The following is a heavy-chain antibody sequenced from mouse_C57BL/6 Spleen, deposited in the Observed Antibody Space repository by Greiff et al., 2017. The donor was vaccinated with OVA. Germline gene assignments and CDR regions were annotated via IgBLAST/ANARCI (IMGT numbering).Heavy chain of an antibody. CDR2: IDPSDSET. D-gene: IGHD4-1*01. CDR1: GYTFTSYW. CDR3: ARERGWDHWYFDV. Sequence: VQLQQPGAELVRPGSSVKLSCKASGYTFTSYWMHWVKQRPIQGLEWIGNIDPSDSETHYNQKFKDKATLTVDKSSSTAYMQLSSLTSEDSAVYYCARERGWDHWYFDVWGTGTTVTVSS. J-gene: IGHJ1*03. V-gene: IGHV1-52*01.